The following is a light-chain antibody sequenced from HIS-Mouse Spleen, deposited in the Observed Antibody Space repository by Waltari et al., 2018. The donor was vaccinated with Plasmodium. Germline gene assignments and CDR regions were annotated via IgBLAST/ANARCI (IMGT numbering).Light chain of an antibody. J-gene: IGLJ2*01. CDR1: SSDVGRCNR. Sequence: QSALPQPASVSGPPGQSITIPCTRTSSDVGRCNRVSWYQQHPGKAPYLMVYGGSKRPSGLLNPFSGSKSGNTPSLTRSGLQDEHEPDKDCCSYEGSRMVLGGGTRLTVL. V-gene: IGLV2-23*01. CDR2: GGS. CDR3: CSYEGSRMV.